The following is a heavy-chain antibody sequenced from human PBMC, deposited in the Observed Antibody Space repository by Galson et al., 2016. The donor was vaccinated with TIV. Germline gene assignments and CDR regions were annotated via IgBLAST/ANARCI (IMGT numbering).Heavy chain of an antibody. D-gene: IGHD2-2*01. CDR1: GGTFSTYA. J-gene: IGHJ6*02. Sequence: SVKVSCKASGGTFSTYAISWVRQAPGQGLEWMGRIVPTLGMTNYAQKFQGRLTITADISTNTAYMELSILRSEDTAVYFCARYCSTTNCYGSTHVIDVWGQGTTVAVSS. V-gene: IGHV1-69*04. CDR3: ARYCSTTNCYGSTHVIDV. CDR2: IVPTLGMT.